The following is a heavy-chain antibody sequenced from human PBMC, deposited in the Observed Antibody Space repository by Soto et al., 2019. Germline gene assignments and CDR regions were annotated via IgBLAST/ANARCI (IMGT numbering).Heavy chain of an antibody. CDR2: VSYDGNHK. J-gene: IGHJ6*02. V-gene: IGHV3-30*18. CDR3: AKDVGQQLVFNYGMDV. Sequence: QVQLVESGGGVIQPGTSLSLSCGSSGFTFRSFGMYWVRQAPGKGLEWVAVVSYDGNHKYYADSVKGRFTVSRDNAKNXLYLQMNSLRGEDTAVYYCAKDVGQQLVFNYGMDVWGQGTTVTVSS. CDR1: GFTFRSFG. D-gene: IGHD6-13*01.